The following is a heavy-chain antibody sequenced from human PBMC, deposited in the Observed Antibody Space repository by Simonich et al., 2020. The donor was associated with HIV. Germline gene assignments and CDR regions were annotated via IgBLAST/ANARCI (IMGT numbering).Heavy chain of an antibody. CDR2: INHSGST. J-gene: IGHJ3*02. V-gene: IGHV4-34*01. CDR3: ATTINYEDAFDI. D-gene: IGHD4-4*01. CDR1: GGSFSGYY. Sequence: QVQLQQWGAGLLKPSETLSLTCAVYGGSFSGYYWSWFRQPPGKGLEWIGEINHSGSTNYNPALKSRVTISVDTSKNQFSLKLSSVTAADTAVYCCATTINYEDAFDIWGQGTMVTVSS.